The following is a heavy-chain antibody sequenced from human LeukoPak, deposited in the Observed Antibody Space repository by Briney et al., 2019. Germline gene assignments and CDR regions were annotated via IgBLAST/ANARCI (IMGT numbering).Heavy chain of an antibody. CDR2: INPNSGGT. D-gene: IGHD4-11*01. CDR1: GYTFTGYY. CDR3: ARPMTTVTTFTWFDP. J-gene: IGHJ5*02. Sequence: ASVKVSCRASGYTFTGYYMHWVRQAPGQGLEWMGWINPNSGGTNYAQKFQGRVTMTRDTSISTAYMELSRLRSDDTAVYYCARPMTTVTTFTWFDPWGQGTLVTVSS. V-gene: IGHV1-2*02.